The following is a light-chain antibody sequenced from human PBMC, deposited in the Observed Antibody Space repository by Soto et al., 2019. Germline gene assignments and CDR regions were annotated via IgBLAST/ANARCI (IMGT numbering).Light chain of an antibody. CDR2: DAS. V-gene: IGKV3-11*01. CDR3: QHRYGFT. J-gene: IGKJ3*01. Sequence: EVVLTQSPATLSLSPGERATLFCTASQSVDNYVAWYQQKPGQAPRLLIHDASHRANGIPPRFSGSGSGADFTLTISSLEPEDFAIYYCQHRYGFTFGPGTKVDIK. CDR1: QSVDNY.